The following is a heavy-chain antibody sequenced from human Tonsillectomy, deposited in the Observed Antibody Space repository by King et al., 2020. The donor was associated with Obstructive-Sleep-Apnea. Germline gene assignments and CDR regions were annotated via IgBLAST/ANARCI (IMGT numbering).Heavy chain of an antibody. CDR1: GFTFDDYA. V-gene: IGHV3-9*01. CDR3: AKVLQHLDYWYFDL. D-gene: IGHD6-13*01. CDR2: SSWKSGSI. J-gene: IGHJ2*01. Sequence: VQLVQSGGGLEQPGRSLRLSCAASGFTFDDYAMHWVRQAPGKGLEWVSGSSWKSGSIGYADSVKGRFTISRDNAKNSLYLQMNNLSAEDTALYYCAKVLQHLDYWYFDLWGRGTLVTVSS.